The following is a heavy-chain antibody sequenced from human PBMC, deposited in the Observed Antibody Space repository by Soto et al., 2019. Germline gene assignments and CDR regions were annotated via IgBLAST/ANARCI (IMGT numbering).Heavy chain of an antibody. CDR2: ISGSGGST. CDR1: GFTFSSYA. CDR3: AKVRVSSGWRTVVDAFDI. V-gene: IGHV3-23*01. Sequence: SLRLSCAASGFTFSSYAMSWVRQAPGKGLEWVSAISGSGGSTYYADSVKGRFTISRDNSKNTLYLQMNSLRAEDTAVYYCAKVRVSSGWRTVVDAFDIWGQGTMVTVSS. J-gene: IGHJ3*02. D-gene: IGHD6-19*01.